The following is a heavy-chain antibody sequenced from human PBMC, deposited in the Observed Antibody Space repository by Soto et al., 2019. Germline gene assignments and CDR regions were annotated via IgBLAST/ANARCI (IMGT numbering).Heavy chain of an antibody. V-gene: IGHV4-4*02. D-gene: IGHD2-2*01. Sequence: QVQLQESGPGLVKPSGTLSLTCAVSGGSISSNYWWTWVRQSPEKGLEWIGEIYHSGQTNYNPSLNNRLTISLDKSKNQFFLELTSVTAADTAAYYCAVVLGGCSRTTCQIDPWGQGTLVTVSS. CDR2: IYHSGQT. CDR3: AVVLGGCSRTTCQIDP. CDR1: GGSISSNYW. J-gene: IGHJ5*02.